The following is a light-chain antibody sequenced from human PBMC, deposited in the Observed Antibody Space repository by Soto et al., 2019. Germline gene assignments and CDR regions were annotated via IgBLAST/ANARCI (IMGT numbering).Light chain of an antibody. CDR1: QSFSSW. Sequence: DIQMTQSPSTLSASVGDGVTITCRASQSFSSWLAWYQQKPGKAPKLLIYDVSTLQTGVPSRFSGGGSGTEFTLTISSLQPDDFATYYCQQYDTYPWTFGQGTKVEIK. J-gene: IGKJ1*01. CDR2: DVS. CDR3: QQYDTYPWT. V-gene: IGKV1-5*01.